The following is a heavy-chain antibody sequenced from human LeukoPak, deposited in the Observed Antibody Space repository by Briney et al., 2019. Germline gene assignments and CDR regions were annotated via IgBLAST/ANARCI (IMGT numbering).Heavy chain of an antibody. D-gene: IGHD4-17*01. J-gene: IGHJ3*02. CDR1: GFTFSSYG. Sequence: GGSLRLSCAASGFTFSSYGMNWVRQAPGKGLEWVSSISSSSSYIYYADSVKGRFTISRDNAKNSLYLQMNSLRAEDTAVCYCARGPPDNDDYGDYVDDGAFDIWGQGTMVTVSS. V-gene: IGHV3-21*01. CDR3: ARGPPDNDDYGDYVDDGAFDI. CDR2: ISSSSSYI.